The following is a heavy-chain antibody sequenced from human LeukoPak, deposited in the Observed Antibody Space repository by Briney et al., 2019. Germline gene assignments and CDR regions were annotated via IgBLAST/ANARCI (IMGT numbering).Heavy chain of an antibody. CDR2: IFYNGNT. V-gene: IGHV4-59*01. Sequence: SETLSLTCTVSGASFSSYYWSWLRQPPGKGLEWIAYIFYNGNTKYNPSLKSRVTISVDTSKTQFSLKVTSVTAADTALYYCARAPRDRGYCGATSCFEYMDVWGRGTTVTISS. J-gene: IGHJ6*03. D-gene: IGHD2-2*01. CDR3: ARAPRDRGYCGATSCFEYMDV. CDR1: GASFSSYY.